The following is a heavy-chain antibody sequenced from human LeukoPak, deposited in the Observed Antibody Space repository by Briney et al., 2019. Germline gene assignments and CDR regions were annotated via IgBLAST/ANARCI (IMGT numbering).Heavy chain of an antibody. Sequence: GASVKVSCKASGYTFTSYDINWVRQATGQGLVWMGWMNPNSGNTGYVEKFQGRVTMTRDTSTSTAYMELSSLRSDDTAVYYCARGLGRSNGPGRNFDYWGQGTLVTVSS. J-gene: IGHJ4*02. CDR3: ARGLGRSNGPGRNFDY. V-gene: IGHV1-8*01. D-gene: IGHD2-8*01. CDR1: GYTFTSYD. CDR2: MNPNSGNT.